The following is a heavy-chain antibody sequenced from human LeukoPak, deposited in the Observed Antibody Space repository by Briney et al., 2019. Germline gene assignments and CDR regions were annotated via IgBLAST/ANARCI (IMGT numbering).Heavy chain of an antibody. Sequence: PGGSLRLSCAASGFTFSSYAMSWVRQAPGKGLEWVSGISVSGGTSYYADSVKGRFTISRENSRNTLYLQMNSLRAEDTAVYYWAKGGCCWYFVRPDYLGQGTLVTVSS. D-gene: IGHD3-9*01. J-gene: IGHJ4*02. CDR3: AKGGCCWYFVRPDY. CDR2: ISVSGGTS. V-gene: IGHV3-23*01. CDR1: GFTFSSYA.